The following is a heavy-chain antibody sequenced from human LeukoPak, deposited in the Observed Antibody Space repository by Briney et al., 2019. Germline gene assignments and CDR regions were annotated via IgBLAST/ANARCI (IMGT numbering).Heavy chain of an antibody. J-gene: IGHJ3*02. CDR3: AKGMFAFDI. CDR2: ISWNSGSI. V-gene: IGHV3-9*01. Sequence: GGSLRLSCAASGFTFDDYAMHWVRQAPGKGLEWVSGISWNSGSIGYADSVKGRFTISRDNAKNSLYLQMNSLRAEDTALYYCAKGMFAFDIWGQGTMVTVSS. CDR1: GFTFDDYA. D-gene: IGHD3-10*02.